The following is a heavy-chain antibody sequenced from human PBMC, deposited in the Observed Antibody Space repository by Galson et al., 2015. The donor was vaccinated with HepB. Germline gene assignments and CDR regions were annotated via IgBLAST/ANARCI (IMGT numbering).Heavy chain of an antibody. CDR3: AKDSGSGGRPSDY. CDR2: IRYDGSNK. D-gene: IGHD2-15*01. CDR1: GFTFSSYG. V-gene: IGHV3-30*02. J-gene: IGHJ4*02. Sequence: SLRLSCAASGFTFSSYGMHWVRQAPGKGLEWVAFIRYDGSNKYYADSVKGRFTISRDNSKNTLYLQMNSLRAEDTAVYYCAKDSGSGGRPSDYWGQGTLVTVSS.